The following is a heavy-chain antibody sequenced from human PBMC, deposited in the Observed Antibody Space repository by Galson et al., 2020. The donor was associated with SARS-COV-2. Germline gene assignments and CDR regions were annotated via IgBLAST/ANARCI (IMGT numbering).Heavy chain of an antibody. Sequence: SETLSLTCAVYGGSFSGYYWSWIRQPPGKGLEWIGEINHSGSTNYNPSLKSRVTISVDTSKNQFSLKLSSVTAADTAVYYCARAGYSSSWYVAVSYRPRMDVWGQGTTVTVSS. D-gene: IGHD6-13*01. J-gene: IGHJ6*02. V-gene: IGHV4-34*01. CDR1: GGSFSGYY. CDR2: INHSGST. CDR3: ARAGYSSSWYVAVSYRPRMDV.